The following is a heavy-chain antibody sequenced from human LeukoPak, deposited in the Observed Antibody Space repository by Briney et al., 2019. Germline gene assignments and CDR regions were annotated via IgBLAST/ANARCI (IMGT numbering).Heavy chain of an antibody. D-gene: IGHD2-15*01. CDR2: IYYSGST. CDR3: AGWGGYFDY. J-gene: IGHJ4*02. V-gene: IGHV4-59*01. CDR1: GGSISSYY. Sequence: SETLSLTCTASGGSISSYYWSWIRQPPGKGLEWIGYIYYSGSTNYNPSLKSRVTISVDTSKNQFSLKLSSVTAADTAVYYCAGWGGYFDYWGQGTLVNVSS.